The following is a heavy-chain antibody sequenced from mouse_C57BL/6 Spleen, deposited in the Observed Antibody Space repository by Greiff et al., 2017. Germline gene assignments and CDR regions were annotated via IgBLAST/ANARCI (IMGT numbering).Heavy chain of an antibody. D-gene: IGHD2-3*01. CDR2: IDPSDSYT. V-gene: IGHV1-50*01. CDR3: ASSSGDGYRDY. CDR1: GYTFTSYW. Sequence: VQLQQPGAELVKPGASVKLSCKASGYTFTSYWMQWVKQRPGQGLEWIGEIDPSDSYTNYNQKFKGKATLTVDTSSSTAYMQLSSLTSEDSAVYYCASSSGDGYRDYWGQGTTLTVSS. J-gene: IGHJ2*01.